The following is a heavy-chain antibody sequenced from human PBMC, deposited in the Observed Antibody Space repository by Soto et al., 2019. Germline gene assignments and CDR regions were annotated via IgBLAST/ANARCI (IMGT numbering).Heavy chain of an antibody. V-gene: IGHV4-59*01. Sequence: SLTFTVSGDSSGGYFWRWIRQPPGKGLEWIGYLSYSESTTSTPSLKSRVTISVDTSKNQFSLELSSVTAADTAVYFCARDGGTYLTRYFDSWGQGALVTVSS. D-gene: IGHD3-10*01. CDR2: LSYSEST. J-gene: IGHJ4*02. CDR3: ARDGGTYLTRYFDS. CDR1: GDSSGGYF.